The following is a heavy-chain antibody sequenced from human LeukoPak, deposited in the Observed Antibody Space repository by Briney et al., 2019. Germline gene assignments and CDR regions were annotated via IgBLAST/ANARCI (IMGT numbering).Heavy chain of an antibody. D-gene: IGHD2-2*01. V-gene: IGHV1-2*02. CDR3: ATGLGYCSSTSCYGAMDAFDI. J-gene: IGHJ3*02. Sequence: ASVKVSCKASGYTFTGYYMHWVRQAPGQGLEWMGWINPNSGGTDYAQKFQGRVTMTRDTSISTAYMELSSLRSEDTAVYYCATGLGYCSSTSCYGAMDAFDIWGQGTMVTVSS. CDR1: GYTFTGYY. CDR2: INPNSGGT.